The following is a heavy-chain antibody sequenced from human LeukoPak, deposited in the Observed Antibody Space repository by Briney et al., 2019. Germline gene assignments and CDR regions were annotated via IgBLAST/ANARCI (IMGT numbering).Heavy chain of an antibody. V-gene: IGHV3-7*01. Sequence: GGSLRLSCAASGFTVSSKYMSWVRQAPGKGLEWVANILPDGSAKNYVDSVKGRFIISRDSAKNSVSLQMNSLRAEDTAVYYSGRGSAAPDHWGQGTLVTVSS. CDR2: ILPDGSAK. J-gene: IGHJ4*02. D-gene: IGHD6-6*01. CDR3: GRGSAAPDH. CDR1: GFTVSSKY.